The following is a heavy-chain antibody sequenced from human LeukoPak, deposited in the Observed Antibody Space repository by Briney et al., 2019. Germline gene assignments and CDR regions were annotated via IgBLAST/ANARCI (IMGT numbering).Heavy chain of an antibody. CDR3: ARGASSSGYYYYYYYMDV. Sequence: GASVKVSCKASGYTFTSYDINWVLQATGQGLEWMGWMNPNSGNTGYAQKFQGRVTITRNTSISTAYMELSSLRSEDTAVYYCARGASSSGYYYYYYYMDVWGKGTTVTVSS. CDR2: MNPNSGNT. J-gene: IGHJ6*03. D-gene: IGHD3-22*01. V-gene: IGHV1-8*03. CDR1: GYTFTSYD.